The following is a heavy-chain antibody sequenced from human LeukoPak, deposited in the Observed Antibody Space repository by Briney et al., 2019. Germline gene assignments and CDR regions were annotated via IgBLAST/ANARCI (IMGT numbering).Heavy chain of an antibody. CDR3: VGYPGESYYFDY. J-gene: IGHJ4*02. CDR1: GGSISSSSYY. CDR2: IYYSGST. D-gene: IGHD5-18*01. Sequence: SETLSLTCTVSGGSISSSSYYWGWIRQPPGKGLEWIGSIYYSGSTYYNPSLKSRVTISVDTSKNQFSLKLSSVTAADTAVYYCVGYPGESYYFDYWGQGTLVTVSS. V-gene: IGHV4-39*07.